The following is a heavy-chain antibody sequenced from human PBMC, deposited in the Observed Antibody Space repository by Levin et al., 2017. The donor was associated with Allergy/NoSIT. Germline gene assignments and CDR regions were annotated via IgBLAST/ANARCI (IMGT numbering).Heavy chain of an antibody. CDR3: ASSAGYHQVEPVANENADDY. Sequence: SETLSLTCTVSGDSISTIGYYWSWLRPPPGKGLEWIGYNSDSASTYYNPSLQSRLKISIDTSDKQFSLKSTSAAAADTAVYYWASSAGYHQVEPVANENADDYWGRGTLVTVYS. V-gene: IGHV4-31*03. J-gene: IGHJ4*02. CDR1: GDSISTIGYY. CDR2: NSDSAST. D-gene: IGHD2-2*01.